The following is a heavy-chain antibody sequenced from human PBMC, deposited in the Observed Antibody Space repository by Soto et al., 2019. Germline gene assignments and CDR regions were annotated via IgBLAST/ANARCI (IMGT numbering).Heavy chain of an antibody. CDR3: ARRDDSSGYYSNFDY. CDR1: GFTFSSYS. D-gene: IGHD3-22*01. Sequence: GGSLRLSCAASGFTFSSYSMNWVRQAPGKGLEWVSYISSSSTIYYADSVKGRFTISRDNAKNSLYLQMNSLRDEDTAVYYCARRDDSSGYYSNFDYWGPGTLVTVSS. J-gene: IGHJ4*02. CDR2: ISSSSTI. V-gene: IGHV3-48*02.